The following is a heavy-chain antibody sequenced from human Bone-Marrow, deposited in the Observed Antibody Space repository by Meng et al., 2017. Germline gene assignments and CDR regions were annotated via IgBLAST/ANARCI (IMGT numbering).Heavy chain of an antibody. V-gene: IGHV4-61*01. Sequence: QMHLQAAGAGLVRPSDTLSLPCTVSCGSVNSGSYYWSWIRQPPGKGLEWIGYIYHSVYIIGSTNYNPSLKSRVSISVDTPKNQFSLRLNSVTAADTAVYYCARVNGGPYYFDCWGQGTLVTVSS. CDR3: ARVNGGPYYFDC. CDR2: IYHSVYIIGST. J-gene: IGHJ4*02. CDR1: CGSVNSGSYY. D-gene: IGHD4-23*01.